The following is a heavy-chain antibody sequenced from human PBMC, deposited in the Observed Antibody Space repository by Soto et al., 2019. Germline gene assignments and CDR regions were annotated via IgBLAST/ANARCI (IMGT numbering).Heavy chain of an antibody. CDR2: VSGSGDSGTGDRT. CDR3: AKDEKGVIADYFDC. CDR1: GFTFSDYG. D-gene: IGHD3-10*01. Sequence: LRLSCAASGFTFSDYGMSWVRQAPGKGLEWVSGVSGSGDSGTGDRTYYADSVKGRFTISRDNSKNTLYLQVNSLRVEDTAVYYCAKDEKGVIADYFDCWGQGTLVTVSS. V-gene: IGHV3-23*01. J-gene: IGHJ4*02.